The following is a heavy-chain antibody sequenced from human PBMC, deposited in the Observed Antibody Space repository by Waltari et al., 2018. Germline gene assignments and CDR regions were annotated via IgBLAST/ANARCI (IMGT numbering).Heavy chain of an antibody. D-gene: IGHD6-13*01. CDR1: GGSISSSSYY. CDR2: IYYSRST. J-gene: IGHJ4*02. CDR3: AKDAGYSSSWPDY. V-gene: IGHV4-39*07. Sequence: QLQLQESGPGLVKPSETLSLTCTVSGGSISSSSYYWGWIRQPPGKGLEWIGSIYYSRSTYYNPSLKSRVTISVDTSKNQFSLKLSSVTAADTAVYYCAKDAGYSSSWPDYWGQGTLVTVSS.